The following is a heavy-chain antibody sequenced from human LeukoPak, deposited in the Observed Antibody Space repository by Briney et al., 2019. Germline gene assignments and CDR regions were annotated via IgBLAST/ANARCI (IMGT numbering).Heavy chain of an antibody. D-gene: IGHD3-10*01. V-gene: IGHV3-33*08. CDR3: ARDMELLWFGELHSPLDY. CDR1: GFTFSSYS. Sequence: GGSLRLSCAASGFTFSSYSMNWVRQAPGKGLEWVAVIWYDGSNKYYADSVKGRFTISRDNSKNTLYLQMNSLRAEDTAVYYCARDMELLWFGELHSPLDYWGQGTLVTVSS. J-gene: IGHJ4*02. CDR2: IWYDGSNK.